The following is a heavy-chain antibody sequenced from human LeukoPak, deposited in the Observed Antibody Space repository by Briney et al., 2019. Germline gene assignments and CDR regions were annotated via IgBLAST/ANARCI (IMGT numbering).Heavy chain of an antibody. CDR3: ARGLVRITIFGVVISRYYYMDV. D-gene: IGHD3-3*01. CDR1: GYTFTGYY. CDR2: INPNSGGT. Sequence: ASVKVSCKASGYTFTGYYMHWVRQAPGQGLEWMGWINPNSGGTNYAQKFQGRVTMTRDTSISTAYMELSRLRSDDTAVYYCARGLVRITIFGVVISRYYYMDVWGKGTTVTVSS. V-gene: IGHV1-2*02. J-gene: IGHJ6*03.